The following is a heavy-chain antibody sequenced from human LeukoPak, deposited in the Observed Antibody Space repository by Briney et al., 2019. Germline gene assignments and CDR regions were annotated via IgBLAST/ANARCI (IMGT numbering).Heavy chain of an antibody. D-gene: IGHD6-19*01. CDR3: ARQWLPNGYFDY. CDR2: VNPNSGVT. Sequence: ASVKVSSKAFGYTFTAYFMHWVRQAPGQGLKWMGRVNPNSGVTNSIQKFQGRVTMTRDTSISTAYMELSGLRSDDTAVYYCARQWLPNGYFDYWGQGTLVTVSS. CDR1: GYTFTAYF. V-gene: IGHV1-2*06. J-gene: IGHJ4*02.